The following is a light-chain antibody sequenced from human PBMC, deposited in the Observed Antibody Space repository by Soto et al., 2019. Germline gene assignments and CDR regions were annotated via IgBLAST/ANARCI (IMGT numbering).Light chain of an antibody. CDR1: SGSVSSSYF. Sequence: QAVVTQEPSFSVSPGGTVTLTCGLNSGSVSSSYFPSWYQQTPGQAPRTLIYSTNTRSSGVPDRFSGSILGNKAALTITGAKADYESDYYCVLYMGGGIWVFGGGTKLTVL. CDR3: VLYMGGGIWV. V-gene: IGLV8-61*01. J-gene: IGLJ3*02. CDR2: STN.